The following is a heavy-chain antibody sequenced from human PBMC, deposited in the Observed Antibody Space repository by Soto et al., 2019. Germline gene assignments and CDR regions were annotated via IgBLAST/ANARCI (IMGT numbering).Heavy chain of an antibody. CDR3: ARDRTGTTYFDY. V-gene: IGHV1-69*13. CDR1: GGTFSSYA. Sequence: SVKVSCKASGGTFSSYAISWVRQAPGQGLEWMGGIIPIFGTANYAQKFQGRVTITADESTSTAYMELSSLRSEDTAVYYCARDRTGTTYFDYRGQGTLVTVSS. CDR2: IIPIFGTA. J-gene: IGHJ4*02. D-gene: IGHD1-7*01.